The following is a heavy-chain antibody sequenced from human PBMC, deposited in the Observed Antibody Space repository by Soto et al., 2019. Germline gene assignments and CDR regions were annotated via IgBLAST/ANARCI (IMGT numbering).Heavy chain of an antibody. D-gene: IGHD5-12*01. Sequence: QVQLVQSGAEMKKPGASVTVSCKASGYSFTGYYLHWVRQAPGQGLEWLGWINPNSGATNHAQKFQGRVTMTRDRSITTAYMDLNRLTSDDTAVYYCARDSVSTIGDFDNWGQGTQVTVSS. CDR3: ARDSVSTIGDFDN. V-gene: IGHV1-2*02. J-gene: IGHJ4*02. CDR1: GYSFTGYY. CDR2: INPNSGAT.